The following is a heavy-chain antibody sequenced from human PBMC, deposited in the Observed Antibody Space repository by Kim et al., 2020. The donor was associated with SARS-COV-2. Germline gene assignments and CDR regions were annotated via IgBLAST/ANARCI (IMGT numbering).Heavy chain of an antibody. Sequence: YSADSVKGRFTPSRDSAKTSLYLQMNSLRDEDTGVYYCARDLMGYYGMDVWGQGTTVPVSS. J-gene: IGHJ6*02. V-gene: IGHV3-48*02. CDR3: ARDLMGYYGMDV.